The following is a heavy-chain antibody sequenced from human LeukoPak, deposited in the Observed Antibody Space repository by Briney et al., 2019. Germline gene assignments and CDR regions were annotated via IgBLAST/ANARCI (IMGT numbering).Heavy chain of an antibody. CDR3: ARDKIVGPTTLDY. V-gene: IGHV3-7*01. Sequence: PGGSLRLSCAASGFTFSSYAMHWVRQAPGKGLEWVANIKQDGYEKYYVDSVKGRFTISRDNAKNSLYLQMSSLRADDTAVYYCARDKIVGPTTLDYWGQGTLVTVSS. CDR1: GFTFSSYA. J-gene: IGHJ4*02. D-gene: IGHD1-26*01. CDR2: IKQDGYEK.